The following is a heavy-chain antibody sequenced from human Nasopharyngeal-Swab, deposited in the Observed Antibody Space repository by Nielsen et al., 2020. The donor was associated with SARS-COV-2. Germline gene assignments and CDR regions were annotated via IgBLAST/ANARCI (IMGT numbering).Heavy chain of an antibody. D-gene: IGHD6-13*01. CDR2: SYSRGET. J-gene: IGHJ4*02. Sequence: GESLKISCEVSGFSVSYNYMSWVRQAPGKGLEWVAVSYSRGETHYTDSVRGRFTISRDNYKNMVNLELNSLRAEDTAVYYCARMDFIASRDYWGQGTLVTVSS. CDR1: GFSVSYNY. V-gene: IGHV3-53*01. CDR3: ARMDFIASRDY.